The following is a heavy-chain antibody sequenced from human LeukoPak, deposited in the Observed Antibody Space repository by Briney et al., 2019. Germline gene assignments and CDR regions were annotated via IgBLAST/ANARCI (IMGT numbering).Heavy chain of an antibody. CDR3: ARDTKRSRARWENLGFDP. V-gene: IGHV1-18*01. D-gene: IGHD1-26*01. Sequence: GASVKVSCKASGYIFTSYGMSWVRQAPGQGLEWMGWISAYNGNTNYAQKLQGSVTMTTDTSTSTAYMELRSLRSDDTAVYYCARDTKRSRARWENLGFDPWGQGTLVTVSS. CDR1: GYIFTSYG. J-gene: IGHJ5*02. CDR2: ISAYNGNT.